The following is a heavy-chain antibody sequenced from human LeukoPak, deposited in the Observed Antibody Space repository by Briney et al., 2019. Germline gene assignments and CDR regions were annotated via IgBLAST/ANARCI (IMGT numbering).Heavy chain of an antibody. Sequence: PSETLSLTCSVSGDSINTYYWSWIRQPPGKGLEWIGYIYHSGNTNYNPSLKSRVTISVDTSKNQFPLRLTSVTAADTAVYYCARPLRQQLLIGWFDPWGQGTLVTVSS. J-gene: IGHJ5*02. V-gene: IGHV4-59*01. D-gene: IGHD6-13*01. CDR1: GDSINTYY. CDR3: ARPLRQQLLIGWFDP. CDR2: IYHSGNT.